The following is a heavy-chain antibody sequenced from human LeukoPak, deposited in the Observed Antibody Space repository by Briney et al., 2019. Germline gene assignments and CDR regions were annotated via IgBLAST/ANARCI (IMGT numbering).Heavy chain of an antibody. D-gene: IGHD1-1*01. V-gene: IGHV3-21*01. J-gene: IGHJ6*03. CDR2: INSGSTYM. CDR3: ARVEATTGRNYHYYYMDV. CDR1: GFYFSSYS. Sequence: GGSLRFSCGASGFYFSSYSMNWVRQAPGKGLEWVSSINSGSTYMYYADSVKGRFTISRDNAKNSLHLQMSSLRAEDTAVYFCARVEATTGRNYHYYYMDVWGKGTTVPVSS.